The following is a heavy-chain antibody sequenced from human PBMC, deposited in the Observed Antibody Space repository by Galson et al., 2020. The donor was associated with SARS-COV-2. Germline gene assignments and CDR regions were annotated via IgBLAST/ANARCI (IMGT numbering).Heavy chain of an antibody. CDR3: ASARGYYGSGSYYTFDY. V-gene: IGHV1-2*02. D-gene: IGHD3-10*01. CDR2: INPNSGGT. J-gene: IGHJ4*02. CDR1: GYTFTGYY. Sequence: ASVTVSCKASGYTFTGYYMHWVRQAPGQGLEWMGWINPNSGGTNYAQKFQGRVTMTRDTSISTAYMELSRLRSDDTAVYYCASARGYYGSGSYYTFDYWGQGTLVTVSS.